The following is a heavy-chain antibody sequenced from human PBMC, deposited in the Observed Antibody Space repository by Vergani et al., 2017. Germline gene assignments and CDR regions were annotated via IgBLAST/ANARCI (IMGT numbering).Heavy chain of an antibody. CDR1: GFTFSSYW. CDR3: AKASHGYFSLFYFDY. CDR2: IKSKTDGGTT. J-gene: IGHJ4*02. D-gene: IGHD5-18*01. V-gene: IGHV3-15*01. Sequence: EVQLVESGGGLVQPGGSLRLSCAASGFTFSSYWMSWVRQAPGKGLEWVGRIKSKTDGGTTDYAAPVKGRFTISRDDSKNTLYLQMNSLKTEDTAVYYCAKASHGYFSLFYFDYWGQGTLVTVSS.